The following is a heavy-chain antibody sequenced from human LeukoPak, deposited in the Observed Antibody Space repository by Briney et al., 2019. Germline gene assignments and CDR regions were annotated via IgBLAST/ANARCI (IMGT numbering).Heavy chain of an antibody. J-gene: IGHJ4*02. CDR3: VRYYSSDRTGFDY. D-gene: IGHD3-22*01. Sequence: PGGSLRLSCSASGFTFSSYAMHWVRQAPGKGLVWVSRIKSDGSSTSYGDSVKGRFTISRDNAKNTLYLQMNSLRAEDTAMYYCVRYYSSDRTGFDYWGQGTLVTVSS. V-gene: IGHV3-74*01. CDR2: IKSDGSST. CDR1: GFTFSSYA.